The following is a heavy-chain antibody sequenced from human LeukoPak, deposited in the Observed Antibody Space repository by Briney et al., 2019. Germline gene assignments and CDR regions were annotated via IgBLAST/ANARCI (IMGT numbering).Heavy chain of an antibody. D-gene: IGHD6-13*01. CDR3: ARAYHSSWYLNWFDP. J-gene: IGHJ5*02. CDR2: IYASGST. V-gene: IGHV4-61*02. CDR1: DDSISSGSYY. Sequence: SETLSLTCTVSDDSISSGSYYWSWIRQPAGKGLEWIGRIYASGSTNYNPSLKSRVTISVDTSKNQFSLKLSSVTAADTAVYYCARAYHSSWYLNWFDPWGQGTLVTVSS.